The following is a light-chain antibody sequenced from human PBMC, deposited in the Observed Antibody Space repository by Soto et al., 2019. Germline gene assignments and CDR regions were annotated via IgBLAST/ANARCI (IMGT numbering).Light chain of an antibody. V-gene: IGLV2-14*01. CDR2: DVS. CDR1: SSDVGGYNY. Sequence: ALTQPASVSGSPGQSITISCTGTSSDVGGYNYVSWYQQHPGKAPKLMIYDVSNRPSGVSNRFSGSKSGNTASLTISGLQAEDEADYYCSSYTSSSTFVVFGGGTQLTVL. J-gene: IGLJ2*01. CDR3: SSYTSSSTFVV.